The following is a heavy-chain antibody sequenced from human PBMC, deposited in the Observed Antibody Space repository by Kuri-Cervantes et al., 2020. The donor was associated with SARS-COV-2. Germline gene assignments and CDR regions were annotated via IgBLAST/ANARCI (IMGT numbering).Heavy chain of an antibody. CDR1: GFSFSNFG. D-gene: IGHD2-15*01. CDR2: ISYDGSNK. V-gene: IGHV3-30*19. CDR3: ARDRVVEAFDI. J-gene: IGHJ3*02. Sequence: GESLKISCAASGFSFSNFGMHWVRQAPGKGLEWVAVISYDGSNKYYADSVKGRFTISRDNSKNTLYLQMNSLRAEDTAVYYCARDRVVEAFDIWGQGTMVTVSS.